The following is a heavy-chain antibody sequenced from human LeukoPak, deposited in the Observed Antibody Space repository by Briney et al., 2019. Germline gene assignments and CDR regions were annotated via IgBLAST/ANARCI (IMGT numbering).Heavy chain of an antibody. J-gene: IGHJ6*02. CDR1: GFTVSSNY. CDR3: ARDVRGYSYGYYYYCYGMDV. D-gene: IGHD5-18*01. Sequence: PGGSLRLSCAASGFTVSSNYMSWARQAPGKGLEWVSVIYSGGSTYYADSVKGRFTISRDNSKNTLYLQMNSLRAEDTAVYYCARDVRGYSYGYYYYCYGMDVWGQGTTVTVSS. CDR2: IYSGGST. V-gene: IGHV3-53*01.